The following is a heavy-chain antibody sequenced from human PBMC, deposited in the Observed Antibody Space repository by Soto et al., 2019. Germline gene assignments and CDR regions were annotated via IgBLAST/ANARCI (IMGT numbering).Heavy chain of an antibody. CDR1: GGSISSGDYY. CDR3: ARVVVRYYYGMEV. CDR2: IYYSGST. Sequence: PSETLSLTCPVSGGSISSGDYYWSWIRQPPGKGLEWIGYIYYSGSTYYNPSLKSRVTISVDTSKNQFSLKLSSVTAADTAVYYCARVVVRYYYGMEVWGQGTTVTVSS. D-gene: IGHD2-15*01. J-gene: IGHJ6*02. V-gene: IGHV4-30-4*01.